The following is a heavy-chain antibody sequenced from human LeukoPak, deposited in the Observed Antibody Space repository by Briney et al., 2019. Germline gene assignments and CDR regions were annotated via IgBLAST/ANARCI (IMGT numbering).Heavy chain of an antibody. V-gene: IGHV3-33*01. CDR1: GFTFSSYG. D-gene: IGHD2-2*01. Sequence: SGGSLRLSCAASGFTFSSYGMHWVRQAPGKGLEWVAVIWYDGSNKFYADSVKGRFTISRDNSKNTLSLQMNSLRAEDTAVYYCARGTRYCSSTSCINFDYWGKGTLVTVSS. J-gene: IGHJ4*02. CDR2: IWYDGSNK. CDR3: ARGTRYCSSTSCINFDY.